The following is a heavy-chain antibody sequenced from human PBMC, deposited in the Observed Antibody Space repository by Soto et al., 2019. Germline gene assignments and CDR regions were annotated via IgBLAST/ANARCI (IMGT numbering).Heavy chain of an antibody. J-gene: IGHJ4*01. CDR3: ASVKNWNDFDY. D-gene: IGHD1-1*01. CDR2: IYYSGTT. Sequence: PSETLSLTCTVSGGSISSYYWSWNRQPPGKGLEWIGYIYYSGTTNYNPSLESRVTLSLDTSENQFSLGMSSVTAADTAVYYCASVKNWNDFDYWGHGTLVTVSS. V-gene: IGHV4-59*01. CDR1: GGSISSYY.